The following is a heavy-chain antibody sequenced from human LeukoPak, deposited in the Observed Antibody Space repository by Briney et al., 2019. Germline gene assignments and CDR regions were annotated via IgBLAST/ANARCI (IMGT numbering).Heavy chain of an antibody. CDR1: GYTFTGYY. Sequence: ASVKVSCKASGYTFTGYYMHWVRQAPGQGLEWMGWINPNSGGTNYAQKFQGRVTMTRDTSISTAYMELSRLRSDDTAVYYCARDPEYSSGWKDYWGQGTLVTVSS. CDR2: INPNSGGT. V-gene: IGHV1-2*02. CDR3: ARDPEYSSGWKDY. D-gene: IGHD6-19*01. J-gene: IGHJ4*02.